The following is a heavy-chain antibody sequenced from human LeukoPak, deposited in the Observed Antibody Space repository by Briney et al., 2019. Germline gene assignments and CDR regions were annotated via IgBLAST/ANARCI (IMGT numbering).Heavy chain of an antibody. D-gene: IGHD3-3*01. CDR2: IYTSGTT. CDR3: ARADARSRSWFDP. CDR1: GVSITTTSGGYY. J-gene: IGHJ5*02. Sequence: SETLSLTCTVSGVSITTTSGGYYWTWIRQPAGKGLEWIGRIYTSGTTDYKPSLKSRVTMSVDTSKNQFSLKLSFVTAADTAVYYCARADARSRSWFDPWGQGTLVTVSS. V-gene: IGHV4-61*02.